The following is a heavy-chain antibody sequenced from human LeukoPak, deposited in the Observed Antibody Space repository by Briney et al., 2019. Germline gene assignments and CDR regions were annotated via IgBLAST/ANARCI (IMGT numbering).Heavy chain of an antibody. V-gene: IGHV1-46*01. CDR1: RYTFTSYY. CDR3: AKAYYDSSGYYNYFDY. CDR2: INPSGGTT. Sequence: GASVKVSCKASRYTFTSYYMHWVRQAPGQGLEWMGIINPSGGTTTYAQKFQGRVTMTRDTSTSTVYMELSSLRSEDTAVYYCAKAYYDSSGYYNYFDYWGQGTLVTVSS. D-gene: IGHD3-22*01. J-gene: IGHJ4*02.